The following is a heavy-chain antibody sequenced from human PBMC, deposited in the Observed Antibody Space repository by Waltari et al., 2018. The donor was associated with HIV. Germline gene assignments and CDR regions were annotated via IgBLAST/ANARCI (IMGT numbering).Heavy chain of an antibody. D-gene: IGHD3-10*01. V-gene: IGHV3-74*01. CDR1: GFTFSSYW. J-gene: IGHJ5*02. Sequence: EVQLVESGGGLVQPGGSLRLSCAASGFTFSSYWMQWVRQAPGKGLVWVSRISSDGSRKSYADSVKGRFTSSRDNAKNTLYLQMNSLRAEDTAVYYCARESEGYYASGTGNWFDPWGQGTLVTVSS. CDR2: ISSDGSRK. CDR3: ARESEGYYASGTGNWFDP.